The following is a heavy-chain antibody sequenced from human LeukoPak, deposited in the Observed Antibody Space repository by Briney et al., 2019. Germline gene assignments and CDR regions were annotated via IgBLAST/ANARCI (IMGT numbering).Heavy chain of an antibody. J-gene: IGHJ4*02. Sequence: ASVKVSCKGSGYTFTNYAINWVRQAPGQGLEWMGWINTNTENPTYAQGFTGRFVFSLDTSVSTAYLQITSLQAEDTAVYYCALTQAYCSTTSCYALDYWGQGTLVTVST. CDR2: INTNTENP. CDR3: ALTQAYCSTTSCYALDY. V-gene: IGHV7-4-1*02. CDR1: GYTFTNYA. D-gene: IGHD2-2*01.